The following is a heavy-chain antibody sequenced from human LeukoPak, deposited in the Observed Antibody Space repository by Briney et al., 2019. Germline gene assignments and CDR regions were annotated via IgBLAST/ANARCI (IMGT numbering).Heavy chain of an antibody. CDR2: VSGDGGAT. Sequence: GGSLRLSRAASGFNFDTYAMSWVRQVPGKGLEWVSTVSGDGGATHYPDSVRGRFTISRDNSKNTVSLQMNSLRVEDTAVYYCARDVGPIHFDYWGQGNLVTVSS. J-gene: IGHJ4*02. CDR3: ARDVGPIHFDY. V-gene: IGHV3-23*01. CDR1: GFNFDTYA.